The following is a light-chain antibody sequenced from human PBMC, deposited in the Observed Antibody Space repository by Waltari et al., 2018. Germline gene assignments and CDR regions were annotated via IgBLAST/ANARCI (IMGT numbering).Light chain of an antibody. CDR1: SSHIGAGYD. CDR3: QSYDSSLDSVV. CDR2: GIS. J-gene: IGLJ2*01. V-gene: IGLV1-40*01. Sequence: QSLLTQPPSVSGDPGQRVTISCSGSSSHIGAGYDVHSDQQLPGTAPKLLIYGISGRPSGVPNRFSQSKSGASASLAITGLQADDEGHYYCQSYDSSLDSVVFGGGTKLTVL.